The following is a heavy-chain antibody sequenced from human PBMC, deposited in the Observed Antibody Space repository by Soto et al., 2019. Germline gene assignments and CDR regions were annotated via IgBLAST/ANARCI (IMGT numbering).Heavy chain of an antibody. V-gene: IGHV4-4*02. J-gene: IGHJ6*02. CDR2: IYDSGNT. D-gene: IGHD7-27*01. Sequence: SETLSLTCGVSGDSITTYKWWTWVRQTPGKGLEWIGEIYDSGNTRYNPSLKSRVTISXXTSXXXXSLXXNXXTVXDTAVYYCATCQLGEYYYAMDIWGQGTTVTVSS. CDR3: ATCQLGEYYYAMDI. CDR1: GDSITTYKW.